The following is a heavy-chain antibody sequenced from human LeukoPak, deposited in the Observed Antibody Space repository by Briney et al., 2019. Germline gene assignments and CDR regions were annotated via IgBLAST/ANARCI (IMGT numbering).Heavy chain of an antibody. CDR3: ARGGYYGSGNDFRFDP. D-gene: IGHD3-10*01. CDR1: GGSISSSSYY. Sequence: PSETLSLTCTVFGGSISSSSYYWGWIRQPPGKGLEWIGYIYYSGSTNYKPSLKSRVTISVDTSKNQFSLKLNSVTAADTAVYYCARGGYYGSGNDFRFDPWGQGTLVTVSS. CDR2: IYYSGST. J-gene: IGHJ5*02. V-gene: IGHV4-61*05.